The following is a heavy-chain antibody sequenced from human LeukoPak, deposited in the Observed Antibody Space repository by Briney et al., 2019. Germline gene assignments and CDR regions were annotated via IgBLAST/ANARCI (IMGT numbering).Heavy chain of an antibody. CDR3: ARSPARPLGYYYYYGMDV. CDR2: INHSGST. Sequence: SETLSLTCTVSGGSISSYYWSWIRQPPGKGLEWIGEINHSGSTNYNPSLKSRVTISVDTSKNQFSLKLSSVTAADTAVYYCARSPARPLGYYYYYGMDVWGQGTTVTVSS. CDR1: GGSISSYY. J-gene: IGHJ6*02. V-gene: IGHV4-34*01. D-gene: IGHD6-6*01.